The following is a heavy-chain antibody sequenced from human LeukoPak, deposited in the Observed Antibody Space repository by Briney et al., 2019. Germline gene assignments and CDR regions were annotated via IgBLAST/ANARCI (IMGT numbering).Heavy chain of an antibody. CDR1: GFTFSSYA. Sequence: AGGSLRLSCAAPGFTFSSYAMHWVRQAPGKGLEWVAVISYDGSNKYYADSVKGRFTISRDNSKNTLYLQMNSLRAEDTAVYYCARTVTTFWEGFDYWGQGTLVTVSS. CDR3: ARTVTTFWEGFDY. V-gene: IGHV3-30*04. CDR2: ISYDGSNK. J-gene: IGHJ4*02. D-gene: IGHD3-16*01.